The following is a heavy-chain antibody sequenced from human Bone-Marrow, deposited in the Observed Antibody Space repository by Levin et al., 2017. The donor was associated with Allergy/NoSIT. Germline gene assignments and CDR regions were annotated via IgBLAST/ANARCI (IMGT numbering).Heavy chain of an antibody. D-gene: IGHD6-13*01. V-gene: IGHV3-48*03. CDR3: TRVHGRTAAGTHALET. CDR1: GFTFRTYE. J-gene: IGHJ3*02. CDR2: IGSSGTFQYPTI. Sequence: PGGSLRLSCAASGFTFRTYEMNWVRQAPGKGLEWVSHIGSSGTFQYPTIYYAASVKGRFTISRDNVKNSLYLEMTSLRAEDTAVYYCTRVHGRTAAGTHALETWGQGTVVTVSS.